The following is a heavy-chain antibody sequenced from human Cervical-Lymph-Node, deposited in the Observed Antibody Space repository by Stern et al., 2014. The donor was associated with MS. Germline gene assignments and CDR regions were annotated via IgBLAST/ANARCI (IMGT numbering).Heavy chain of an antibody. Sequence: EDQLVESGAEVKKPGESLKVSCKASGYSFTNYWIGWVRQMPRKGLEWMGIIYPGDSDTKYSPSFQGQVTISADKSISTAYLQWSSLEASDTAIYFCARVRIVGASDAFDLWGQGTMVTVSS. CDR1: GYSFTNYW. CDR2: IYPGDSDT. CDR3: ARVRIVGASDAFDL. V-gene: IGHV5-51*01. D-gene: IGHD1-26*01. J-gene: IGHJ3*01.